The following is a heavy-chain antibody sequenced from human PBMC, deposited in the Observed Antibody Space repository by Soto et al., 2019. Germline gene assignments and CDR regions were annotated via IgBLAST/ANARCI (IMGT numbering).Heavy chain of an antibody. J-gene: IGHJ6*02. CDR2: IPQDGVDG. D-gene: IGHD2-21*02. Sequence: GGSLRLSCEVSGFTFSMYSMSWVRQTPGKGLEWVAKIPQDGVDGHYADSVKGRFTISRDNGKNSLYLQMNNLRAEDTAVYYCARDHLILPAHDFFYGSDVWGRGATVTVSS. CDR3: ARDHLILPAHDFFYGSDV. V-gene: IGHV3-7*03. CDR1: GFTFSMYS.